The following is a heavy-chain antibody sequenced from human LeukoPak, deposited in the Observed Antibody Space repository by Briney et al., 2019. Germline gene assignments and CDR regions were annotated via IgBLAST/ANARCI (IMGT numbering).Heavy chain of an antibody. V-gene: IGHV4-59*11. CDR1: GGSISSHY. D-gene: IGHD2-15*01. Sequence: PSGTLSLTCTVSGGSISSHYWTWIRQSPVKGLGWIGDISNSGSTSYNPSLRSRVTISIDTSKNQFSLKRSSVTAADTAVYYCGRDALVGYFSYYYMDVWGKGTTVTVSS. J-gene: IGHJ6*03. CDR2: ISNSGST. CDR3: GRDALVGYFSYYYMDV.